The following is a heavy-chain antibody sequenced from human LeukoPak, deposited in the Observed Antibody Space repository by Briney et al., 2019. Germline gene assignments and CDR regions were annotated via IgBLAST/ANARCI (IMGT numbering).Heavy chain of an antibody. Sequence: SQTLSLTCTVSGGPISSGGYYWSWIRQHPGKGLEWIGYIYYSGSTYYNPSLKSRVTISVDTSKNQFSLKLSSVTAADTAVYYCARDALAAYGSGEDWFDPWGQGTLVTVSS. J-gene: IGHJ5*02. CDR1: GGPISSGGYY. CDR2: IYYSGST. D-gene: IGHD3-10*01. V-gene: IGHV4-31*03. CDR3: ARDALAAYGSGEDWFDP.